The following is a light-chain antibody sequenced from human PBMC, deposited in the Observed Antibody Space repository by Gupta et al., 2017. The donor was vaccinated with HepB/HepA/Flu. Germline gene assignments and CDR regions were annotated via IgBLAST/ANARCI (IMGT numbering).Light chain of an antibody. CDR3: SAWDINLSGWV. CDR1: TNNVANQG. J-gene: IGLJ3*02. Sequence: QAGLTQTPSVSKALGQTATLTCSGNTNNVANQGAAWLQQHQGHPPRLLSDRNNNRPSGISERFSASRSGNAAFLTITGLQPDDEADYYCSAWDINLSGWVFGGGTRVTVL. V-gene: IGLV10-54*04. CDR2: RNN.